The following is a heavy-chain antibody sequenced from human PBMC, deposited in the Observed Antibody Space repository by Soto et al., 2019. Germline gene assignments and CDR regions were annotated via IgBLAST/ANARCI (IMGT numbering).Heavy chain of an antibody. CDR2: ISDYNGNT. J-gene: IGHJ6*02. CDR3: ARVRGIVVVVAAPPSGMDV. V-gene: IGHV1-18*01. CDR1: GYTFTSYG. D-gene: IGHD2-15*01. Sequence: QVQLVQSGAEVKKPGASVKVSCKASGYTFTSYGISWGRQAPGQGLEWLGWISDYNGNTNYAQKHHGRVPMTTDTTTSTAYMELKSLRSDDTAVYYWARVRGIVVVVAAPPSGMDVWGQGTTVTVSS.